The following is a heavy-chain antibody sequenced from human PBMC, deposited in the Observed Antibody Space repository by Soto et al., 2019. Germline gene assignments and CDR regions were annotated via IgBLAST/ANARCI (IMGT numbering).Heavy chain of an antibody. CDR3: ERGQKLTARTHAFDI. V-gene: IGHV3-23*01. CDR1: GFTFSEYV. J-gene: IGHJ3*02. CDR2: ISASGIST. Sequence: GGSLRLSCVASGFTFSEYVMSWVRQAPGKGLQWVSAISASGISTYYADSVKGRFTISRDNSKNTLYLQMNSLRADDSAIYYCERGQKLTARTHAFDIWGQGTLVTVSS.